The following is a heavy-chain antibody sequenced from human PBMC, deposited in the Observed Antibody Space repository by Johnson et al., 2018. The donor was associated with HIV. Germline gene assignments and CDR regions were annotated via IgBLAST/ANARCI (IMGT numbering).Heavy chain of an antibody. Sequence: VQLVESGGGLIQPGGSLRLSCAASGFTVSSNYMSWVRQAPGKGLYWVSVIYSGGSTYYADSVKGRFTISRDNSKNTLYLQMNSLRAEDTAVYYCASRGYSCYDSYAFDIWGQGTMVTVSS. CDR1: GFTVSSNY. V-gene: IGHV3-53*01. D-gene: IGHD5-12*01. J-gene: IGHJ3*02. CDR2: IYSGGST. CDR3: ASRGYSCYDSYAFDI.